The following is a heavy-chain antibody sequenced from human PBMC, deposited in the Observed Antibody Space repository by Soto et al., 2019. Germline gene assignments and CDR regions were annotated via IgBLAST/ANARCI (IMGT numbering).Heavy chain of an antibody. CDR3: ASGIQLWLRRINNGYSG. V-gene: IGHV1-69*12. CDR1: GGTFSTYA. CDR2: IIRMFGTA. D-gene: IGHD5-18*01. Sequence: QVQLVQSGAEVKKPESSVKVSCKAPGGTFSTYAISWVRQAPGQGLEWMGGIIRMFGTANYAQRFQDRVTINADESTNTVYMELSSLRSEDTAVYFCASGIQLWLRRINNGYSGWGQGTLVTVSS. J-gene: IGHJ4*02.